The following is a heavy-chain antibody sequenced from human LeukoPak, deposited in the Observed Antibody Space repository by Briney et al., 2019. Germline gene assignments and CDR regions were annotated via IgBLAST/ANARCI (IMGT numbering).Heavy chain of an antibody. Sequence: GGCLRLSCVTSGFTFSRYSMRWVRQAPGKGLEWVSSIYFAGNYISYADSVKGRFTISRDNAKNSLYLQMNSLRAEDTAVYYCAREFNTVGNFDYWGQGILVTVSS. D-gene: IGHD3-10*01. J-gene: IGHJ4*02. CDR2: IYFAGNYI. V-gene: IGHV3-21*01. CDR3: AREFNTVGNFDY. CDR1: GFTFSRYS.